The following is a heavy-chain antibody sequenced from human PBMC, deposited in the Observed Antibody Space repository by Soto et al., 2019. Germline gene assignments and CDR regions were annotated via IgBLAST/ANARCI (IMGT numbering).Heavy chain of an antibody. J-gene: IGHJ4*02. CDR1: GYTFTSYG. Sequence: QVHLVQSGAEVKKPGASVKVSCKGSGYTFTSYGITWVRQAPVQGLEWMGWISAHNGNTNYAQKLQGRVTVTRDTSTSTAYLELRSLSSDDTAVYYCARGRYGDYWGQGALVTVSS. D-gene: IGHD1-1*01. CDR2: ISAHNGNT. CDR3: ARGRYGDY. V-gene: IGHV1-18*01.